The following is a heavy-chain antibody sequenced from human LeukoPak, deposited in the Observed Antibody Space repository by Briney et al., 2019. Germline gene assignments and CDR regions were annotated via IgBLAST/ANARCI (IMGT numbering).Heavy chain of an antibody. CDR1: GFTFSSYS. D-gene: IGHD1-26*01. Sequence: GGSLRLSCAASGFTFSSYSMNWVRQAPGKGLEWVSSISSSGSYIYYADSVKGRFTISRDNAKNSLYLQMNSLRAEDTAVYYCTREVSGSLYFDYWGQGTLVTVSS. V-gene: IGHV3-21*01. J-gene: IGHJ4*02. CDR3: TREVSGSLYFDY. CDR2: ISSSGSYI.